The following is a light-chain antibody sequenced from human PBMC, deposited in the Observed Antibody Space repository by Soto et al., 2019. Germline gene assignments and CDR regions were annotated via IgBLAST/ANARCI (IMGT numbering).Light chain of an antibody. Sequence: QSVLTQPASVSWSPGHSITISCTGTSSNVGSYKLVSWYQQHPGKAPKLMIFEVNKRPSGVSNRFSGSKSGNTASLTISGLKVEEEADYYCCSSGGSHKYVFGTGTKVTVL. V-gene: IGLV2-23*02. CDR2: EVN. J-gene: IGLJ1*01. CDR3: CSSGGSHKYV. CDR1: SSNVGSYKL.